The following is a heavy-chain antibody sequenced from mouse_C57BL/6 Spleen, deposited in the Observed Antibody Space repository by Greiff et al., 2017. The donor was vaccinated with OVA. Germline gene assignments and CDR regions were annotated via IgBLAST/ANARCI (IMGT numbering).Heavy chain of an antibody. Sequence: VQLQQSGPGLAKPSQTLSLTCSVTGYSITSDYWNWIRKFPGTKLEYMGYISYSGSTYYNPSLKSRISITRDTSKNQYYLQLNSVTTEDTATYYCARSPYYDYPYYYAMDYWGQGTSVTVSS. V-gene: IGHV3-8*01. D-gene: IGHD2-4*01. CDR1: GYSITSDY. CDR3: ARSPYYDYPYYYAMDY. J-gene: IGHJ4*01. CDR2: ISYSGST.